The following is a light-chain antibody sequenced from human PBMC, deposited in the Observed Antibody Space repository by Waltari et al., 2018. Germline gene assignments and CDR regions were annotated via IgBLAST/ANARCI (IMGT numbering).Light chain of an antibody. CDR3: CSYVGGSSLI. V-gene: IGLV2-23*02. CDR1: SSAVGSFNL. Sequence: QSALAQPASVSGSPGQSITLSCTGTSSAVGSFNLFSWYQQHPGKVPKLMIYEVIKRPSGVSNRFSGSKSGNTASLTISGLQAEDEADYYCCSYVGGSSLIFGGGTKLTVL. CDR2: EVI. J-gene: IGLJ2*01.